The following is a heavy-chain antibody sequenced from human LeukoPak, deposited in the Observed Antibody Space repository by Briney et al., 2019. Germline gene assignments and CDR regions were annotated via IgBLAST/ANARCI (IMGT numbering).Heavy chain of an antibody. V-gene: IGHV3-53*04. Sequence: RGSLRLSCAASGFTVSSNYMSWVRQAPGKGLEWVSVIYSGGSTYYADSVKGRFTISRHNSKNTLYLQMNSLRAEDTAVYYCASVGDQTGLYYYDSSGYLGYWGQGTLVTVSS. CDR2: IYSGGST. D-gene: IGHD3-22*01. J-gene: IGHJ4*02. CDR1: GFTVSSNY. CDR3: ASVGDQTGLYYYDSSGYLGY.